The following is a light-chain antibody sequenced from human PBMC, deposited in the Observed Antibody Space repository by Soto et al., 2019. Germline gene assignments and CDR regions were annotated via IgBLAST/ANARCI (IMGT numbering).Light chain of an antibody. Sequence: EVVVTQSPATLSVSPGERVTLSCRASQSVSTNLAWYQQKPGQAPRHLIYGASTRATDIPARFSGSGSGTEFTLTISSLQSEDLAVYYCQQYNNWPLTFGGGTKVEIE. CDR2: GAS. CDR1: QSVSTN. CDR3: QQYNNWPLT. J-gene: IGKJ4*01. V-gene: IGKV3-15*01.